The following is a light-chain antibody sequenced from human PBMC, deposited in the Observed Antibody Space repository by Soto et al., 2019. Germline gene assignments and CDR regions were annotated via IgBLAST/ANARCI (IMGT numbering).Light chain of an antibody. CDR3: QQYIRGPLT. CDR1: QTLSIW. J-gene: IGKJ4*01. V-gene: IGKV1-5*01. Sequence: DIQMTQSPSTLSASLGERATISCRASQTLSIWLAWYQQKPVKAPSLLIYGFSTMGSGAPSRFSGSGSGTEFTLTISSLQPDDFATYYCQQYIRGPLTFGGGTKVDIK. CDR2: GFS.